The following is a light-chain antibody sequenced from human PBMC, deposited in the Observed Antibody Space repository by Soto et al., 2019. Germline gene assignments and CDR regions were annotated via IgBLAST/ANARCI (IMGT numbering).Light chain of an antibody. V-gene: IGKV3-20*01. J-gene: IGKJ5*01. CDR3: QQYGGASLIS. CDR2: GAS. CDR1: QSVSSSY. Sequence: ETVLTQSPGTLSLSPGERVTLSCRTSQSVSSSYLAWYQQKPGHAPRLLMYGASTRASGIPDRLSGSGSGTDFTLTIIRLEPEDFAVYYCQQYGGASLISCGEGTRLEIK.